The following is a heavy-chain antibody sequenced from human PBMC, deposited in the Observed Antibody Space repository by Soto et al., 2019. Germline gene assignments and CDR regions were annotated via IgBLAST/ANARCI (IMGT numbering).Heavy chain of an antibody. CDR3: ARSIVVVTALDY. CDR1: GYTFTSYY. J-gene: IGHJ4*02. Sequence: ASVKVSCKASGYTFTSYYMHWVRQAPGQRLEWMGMINASNGNTNYSQKLQGRVTITTDTSASTAYMELSSLRSEDTAVYYCARSIVVVTALDYWGQGTLVTVSS. D-gene: IGHD2-21*02. CDR2: INASNGNT. V-gene: IGHV1-3*01.